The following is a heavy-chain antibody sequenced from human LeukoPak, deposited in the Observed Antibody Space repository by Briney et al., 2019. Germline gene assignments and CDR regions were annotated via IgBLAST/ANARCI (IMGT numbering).Heavy chain of an antibody. V-gene: IGHV3-48*01. D-gene: IGHD3-3*01. J-gene: IGHJ3*02. CDR1: GFTFSSYS. Sequence: GGSLRLSCAASGFTFSSYSMNWVRQAPGKGLEWVSYISSSSSTIYYADSVKGRFTISRDNAKNSLYLQMNSLRAEDTAVYYCAREESTYYDFWSGYYTAGAFDIWGQGTMVTVSS. CDR2: ISSSSSTI. CDR3: AREESTYYDFWSGYYTAGAFDI.